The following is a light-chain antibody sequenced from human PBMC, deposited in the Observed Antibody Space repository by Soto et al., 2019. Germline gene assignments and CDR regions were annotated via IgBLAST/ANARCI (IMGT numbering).Light chain of an antibody. Sequence: QSALTQVASVSGSPGQSITISCTETSSDIGGYDYVSWYQQHPGKAPKLMIYNVNYRPSGVSNRFSGSKSGNTASLTISGLLAEDEATYYCTSYTNTSTVVFGGGTQLTVL. J-gene: IGLJ3*02. CDR3: TSYTNTSTVV. CDR2: NVN. CDR1: SSDIGGYDY. V-gene: IGLV2-14*03.